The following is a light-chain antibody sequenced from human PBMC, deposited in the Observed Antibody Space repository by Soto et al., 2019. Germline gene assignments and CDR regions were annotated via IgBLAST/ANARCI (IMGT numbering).Light chain of an antibody. CDR3: QPRSNSYT. Sequence: EIVLTQSPATLSLSPGERATLSCRASQSVSSYLAWYQQKPGQAPRLLIYDASNRATGIPARFSGSGSGTDFTLTISSLEPEAFAVYYCQPRSNSYTFGQGTKLEIK. J-gene: IGKJ2*01. V-gene: IGKV3-11*01. CDR2: DAS. CDR1: QSVSSY.